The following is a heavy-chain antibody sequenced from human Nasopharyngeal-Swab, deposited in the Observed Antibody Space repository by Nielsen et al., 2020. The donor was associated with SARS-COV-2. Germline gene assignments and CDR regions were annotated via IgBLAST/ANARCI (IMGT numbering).Heavy chain of an antibody. D-gene: IGHD4-23*01. CDR3: AASHGGKMARFDY. J-gene: IGHJ4*01. V-gene: IGHV4-59*01. Sequence: WIRQPPGKGLEWIGSMSYSGSTNYNPSSKSRVTISVDTYTSQFFLRMSSVTAADTAVYYCAASHGGKMARFDYWGQGTLVTVSS. CDR2: MSYSGST.